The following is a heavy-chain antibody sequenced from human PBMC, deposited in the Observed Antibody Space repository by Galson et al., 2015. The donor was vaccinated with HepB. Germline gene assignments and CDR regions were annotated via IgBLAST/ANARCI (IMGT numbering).Heavy chain of an antibody. J-gene: IGHJ5*02. V-gene: IGHV1-8*01. D-gene: IGHD6-19*01. CDR3: ARGSPVYSSGWYNWFDP. CDR2: MNPNSGNT. CDR1: GYTFTSYD. Sequence: SVKVSCKASGYTFTSYDINWVRQATGQGLEWMGWMNPNSGNTGYAQKFQGRVAMTRNTSISTAYMELSSLRSEDTAVYYRARGSPVYSSGWYNWFDPWGQGTLVTVSS.